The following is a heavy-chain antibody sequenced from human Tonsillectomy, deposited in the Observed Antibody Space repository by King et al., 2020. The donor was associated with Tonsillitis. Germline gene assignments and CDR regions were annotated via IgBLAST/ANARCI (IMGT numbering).Heavy chain of an antibody. CDR3: ARDRGDYYDSATYDPLYFDS. D-gene: IGHD3-22*01. CDR2: VYASGNT. V-gene: IGHV4-4*07. J-gene: IGHJ4*02. CDR1: GVSMRTTY. Sequence: PLQESGPGLVKPSETLSLTCTVSGVSMRTTYWSWIRRPAGKGLEWIGRVYASGNTYHNPSLKSRVTLSIDTSKNQFSLRLSPVTAADTAVYYCARDRGDYYDSATYDPLYFDSWGQGTLVTVSS.